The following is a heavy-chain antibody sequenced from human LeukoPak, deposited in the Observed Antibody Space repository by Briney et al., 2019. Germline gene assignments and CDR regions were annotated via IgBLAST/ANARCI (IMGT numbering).Heavy chain of an antibody. Sequence: GGSLRLSCAASGFTFSNYAMEWVRQAPGKGLEWVALISYDGKHKYYADSVKGRFTISRDNSKNTLYLQMNSLRAEDTAVYYCARVIFGSYAIDYWGQGTLVTVSS. CDR1: GFTFSNYA. CDR3: ARVIFGSYAIDY. V-gene: IGHV3-30*04. J-gene: IGHJ4*02. CDR2: ISYDGKHK. D-gene: IGHD1-26*01.